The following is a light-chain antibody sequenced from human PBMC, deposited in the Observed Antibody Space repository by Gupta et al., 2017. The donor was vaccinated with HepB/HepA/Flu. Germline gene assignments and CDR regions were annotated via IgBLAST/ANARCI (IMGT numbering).Light chain of an antibody. CDR3: QVWDSSTAAV. V-gene: IGLV3-9*01. J-gene: IGLJ2*01. CDR1: NIGSKN. CDR2: RDS. Sequence: SYELTQPLSVSVALGPPARITCGGNNIGSKNVHWYQQKPGQAPVLVIYRDSNRPSGIPERFSGSNSGNTATLTISRAQAGDEADYYCQVWDSSTAAVFGGGTKLTVL.